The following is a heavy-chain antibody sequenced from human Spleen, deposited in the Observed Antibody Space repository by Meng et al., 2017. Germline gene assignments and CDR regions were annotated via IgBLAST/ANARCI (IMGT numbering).Heavy chain of an antibody. CDR2: INHSGST. CDR3: ARGWGGYSYGAFDY. V-gene: IGHV4-34*01. D-gene: IGHD5-18*01. J-gene: IGHJ4*02. CDR1: GGSFSGYY. Sequence: QGQLQQWGEGPLKPSETLSLTCAVYGGSFSGYYWSWIRQPPGKGLEWIGEINHSGSTNYNPSLKSRVTISVDTSKNQFSLKLSSVTAADTAVYYCARGWGGYSYGAFDYWGQGTLVTVSS.